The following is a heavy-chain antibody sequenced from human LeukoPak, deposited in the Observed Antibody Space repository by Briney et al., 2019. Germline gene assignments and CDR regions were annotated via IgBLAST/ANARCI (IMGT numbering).Heavy chain of an antibody. Sequence: GGSLRLSCAASGFTFSTYAMSWVRQTPGKGLEWVSTISGSGANTYYADSVRGRFTISRDNSKNTLYLHMNSLRAEDTAVYYCAKVRAGYTNPYYFDYWGQGTLVTVSS. CDR2: ISGSGANT. J-gene: IGHJ4*02. V-gene: IGHV3-23*01. CDR3: AKVRAGYTNPYYFDY. CDR1: GFTFSTYA. D-gene: IGHD3-16*02.